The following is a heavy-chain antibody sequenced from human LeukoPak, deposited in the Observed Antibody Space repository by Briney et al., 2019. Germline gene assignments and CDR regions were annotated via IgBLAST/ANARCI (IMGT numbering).Heavy chain of an antibody. CDR1: GGSISSYY. V-gene: IGHV4-4*07. CDR3: ARHGVLIQLWLRTTWYAFDI. CDR2: IYTSGST. D-gene: IGHD5-18*01. Sequence: SETLSLTCTVSGGSISSYYWSWIRQPAGKGLEWIGRIYTSGSTNYNPSLKSRVTISVDTSKNQFSLKLSSVTAADTAVYYCARHGVLIQLWLRTTWYAFDIWGQGTMVTVSS. J-gene: IGHJ3*02.